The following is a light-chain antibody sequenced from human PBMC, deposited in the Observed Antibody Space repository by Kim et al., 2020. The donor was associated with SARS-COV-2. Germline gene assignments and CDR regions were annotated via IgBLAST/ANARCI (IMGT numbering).Light chain of an antibody. V-gene: IGLV3-21*04. J-gene: IGLJ3*02. CDR1: NIGSKS. CDR3: QVWDSSSDHPV. CDR2: YDS. Sequence: PGKTARITCGVNNIGSKSVHWDQHKPGQAPVLVIYYDSDRPSGIPERFSGSNSGNTATLTISRVEAGDEADYYCQVWDSSSDHPVFGGGTKLTVL.